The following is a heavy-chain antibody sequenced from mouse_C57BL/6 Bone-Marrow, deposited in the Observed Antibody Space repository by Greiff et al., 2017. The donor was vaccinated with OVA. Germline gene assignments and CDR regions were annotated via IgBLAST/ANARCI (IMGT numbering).Heavy chain of an antibody. J-gene: IGHJ2*01. CDR2: IYPSDSET. CDR1: GYTFTSYW. CDR3: ARWLLFFDY. D-gene: IGHD2-3*01. V-gene: IGHV1-61*01. Sequence: VKLQQPGAELVRPGSSVKLSCKASGYTFTSYWMDWVKQRPGQGLEWIGNIYPSDSETNYNQKFKDKATLTVDKSSSTAYMQLSSLTSEDSAVYYCARWLLFFDYWGQGTTLTVSS.